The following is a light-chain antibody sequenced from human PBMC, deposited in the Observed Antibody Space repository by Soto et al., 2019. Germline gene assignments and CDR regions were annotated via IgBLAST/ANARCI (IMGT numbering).Light chain of an antibody. CDR1: DSNIENNS. V-gene: IGLV1-51*02. CDR2: EDN. J-gene: IGLJ1*01. Sequence: QSVRTQPPSASGAPGQRVSITCSGSDSNIENNSVSWYQQLPGTAPKLLIYEDNKRPSGIPDRFSGSKSGTSATLGITGLQTGDEADYYCGTWDSSLSAGVFGTGTKVTVL. CDR3: GTWDSSLSAGV.